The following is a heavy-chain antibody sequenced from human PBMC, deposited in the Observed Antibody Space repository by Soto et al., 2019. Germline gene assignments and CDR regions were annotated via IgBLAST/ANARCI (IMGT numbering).Heavy chain of an antibody. V-gene: IGHV4-38-2*01. Sequence: LSLTCAVSGYSISSGYYWGWIRQPPGKGLEWIGSIYHSGSTYYNPSLKSRVTISVDTSKSQFSLKLSSVTAADTAVYYCARALDSSSWYYYYYGMDVWGQGTTVTVSS. CDR3: ARALDSSSWYYYYYGMDV. CDR1: GYSISSGYY. J-gene: IGHJ6*02. D-gene: IGHD6-13*01. CDR2: IYHSGST.